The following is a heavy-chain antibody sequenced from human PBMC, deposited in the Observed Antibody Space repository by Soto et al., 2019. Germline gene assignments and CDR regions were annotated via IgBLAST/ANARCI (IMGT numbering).Heavy chain of an antibody. Sequence: WVSLRLSCAASGFTFSSYWMSWVRQAPGKGLEWVANIKQDGSEKYYVDSVKGRFTISRDNAKNSLYLQMNSLRAEDTAVYYCARDPGYYYYGMDVWGQGTTVTVSS. CDR3: ARDPGYYYYGMDV. J-gene: IGHJ6*02. CDR2: IKQDGSEK. V-gene: IGHV3-7*03. CDR1: GFTFSSYW.